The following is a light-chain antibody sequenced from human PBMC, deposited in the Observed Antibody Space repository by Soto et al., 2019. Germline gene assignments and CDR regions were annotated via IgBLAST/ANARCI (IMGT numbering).Light chain of an antibody. J-gene: IGKJ5*01. CDR1: QSLLNNDDGNIY. Sequence: DIVMTQTPLSLPVTPGEPASISCRSSQSLLNNDDGNIYLDWYLQKPGQSPQLLIYTLSYREFGVPHRFSGSGSDTDFTLKISSVEAEDIGVYYCMQRMEFPATSGQGTRLDIK. CDR3: MQRMEFPAT. V-gene: IGKV2-40*01. CDR2: TLS.